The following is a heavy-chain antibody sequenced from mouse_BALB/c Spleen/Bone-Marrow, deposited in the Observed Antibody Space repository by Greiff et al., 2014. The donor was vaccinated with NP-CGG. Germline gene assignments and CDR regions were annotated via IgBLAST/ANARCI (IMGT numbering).Heavy chain of an antibody. D-gene: IGHD1-1*01. CDR2: IHYSGTT. CDR3: AITTVVNAMDY. Sequence: EVQLVESGPDLVKPSQSLSLTCTVTGYSITSGYTWHWIRQFPGDTLEWMGYIHYSGTTNYNPSLKSRISITRDTSKNQFFLQLNSVTTEDTATYYCAITTVVNAMDYWGQGTSVTVSS. CDR1: GYSITSGYT. V-gene: IGHV3-1*02. J-gene: IGHJ4*01.